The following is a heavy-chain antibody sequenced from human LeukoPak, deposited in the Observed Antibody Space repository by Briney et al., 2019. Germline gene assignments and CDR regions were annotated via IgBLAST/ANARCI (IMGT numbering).Heavy chain of an antibody. J-gene: IGHJ6*03. CDR1: GGSISSYY. V-gene: IGHV4-59*01. Sequence: PSETLSLTCTVSGGSISSYYWSWIRQPPGKGLEWIGDIYYSGSTNYNPSLKSRVTVSVDTSKNQFSLKLSSVTAADTAVYYCARDSSSSGYYYYYMDVWGKGTTVTVSS. CDR2: IYYSGST. D-gene: IGHD6-6*01. CDR3: ARDSSSSGYYYYYMDV.